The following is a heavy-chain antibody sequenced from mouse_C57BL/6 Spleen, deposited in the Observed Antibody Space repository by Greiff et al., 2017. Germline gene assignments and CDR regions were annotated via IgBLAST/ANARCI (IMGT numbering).Heavy chain of an antibody. V-gene: IGHV5-16*01. CDR3: ARIGYGLYAMDY. CDR2: INYDGSST. J-gene: IGHJ4*01. CDR1: GFTFSDYY. Sequence: DVHLVESEGGLVQPGSSMKLSCTASGFTFSDYYMAWVRQVPEKGLEWVANINYDGSSTYYLDSLKSRFIISRDNAKNILYLQMSSLKSEDTATYYCARIGYGLYAMDYWGQGTSVTVSS. D-gene: IGHD1-1*02.